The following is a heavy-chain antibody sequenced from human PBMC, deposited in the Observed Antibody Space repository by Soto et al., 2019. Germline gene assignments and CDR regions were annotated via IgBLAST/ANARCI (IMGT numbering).Heavy chain of an antibody. J-gene: IGHJ4*02. D-gene: IGHD3-9*01. Sequence: GGSLRLSCAASGFTFSSYGMHWVRQAPGKGLEWVAVISYDGSNKYYADSVKSRFTISRDNSKNTLYLQMNSLRAEDTAVYYCAKDLLRYFDWSPLDYWGQGTLVTVSS. V-gene: IGHV3-30*18. CDR2: ISYDGSNK. CDR1: GFTFSSYG. CDR3: AKDLLRYFDWSPLDY.